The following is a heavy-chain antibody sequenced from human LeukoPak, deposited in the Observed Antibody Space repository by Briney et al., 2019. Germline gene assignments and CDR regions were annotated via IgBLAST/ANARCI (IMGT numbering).Heavy chain of an antibody. V-gene: IGHV3-30*14. Sequence: GGSLRLSCDASGFTLSDYAMHWVRQAPGKGLEWVALISYPRSYQYYIDSVKGRFTSSRDDSKNTFYLQMNSLRAEDTALYYCAGPSSSGVGYWGQGTLVTVSS. CDR3: AGPSSSGVGY. J-gene: IGHJ4*02. CDR2: ISYPRSYQ. D-gene: IGHD6-6*01. CDR1: GFTLSDYA.